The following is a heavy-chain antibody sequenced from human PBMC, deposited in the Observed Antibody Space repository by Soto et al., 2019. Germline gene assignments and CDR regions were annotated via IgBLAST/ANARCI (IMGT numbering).Heavy chain of an antibody. V-gene: IGHV4-34*01. J-gene: IGHJ6*02. Sequence: SETLYLTCAVYGGPFSGYYWSCIRQPPGKGLEWIGEINRSGSTNYNPSLKSRVTISVDTSKNQLYLKLSSVTAADTAVYYCARGLLTIFGVLTISDYYGSGRSVGMDVWGQGTTVT. CDR1: GGPFSGYY. CDR2: INRSGST. CDR3: ARGLLTIFGVLTISDYYGSGRSVGMDV. D-gene: IGHD3-3*01.